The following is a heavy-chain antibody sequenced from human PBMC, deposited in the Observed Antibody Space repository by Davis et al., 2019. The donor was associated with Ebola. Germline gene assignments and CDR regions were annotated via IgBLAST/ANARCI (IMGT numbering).Heavy chain of an antibody. Sequence: SVKVSCKASGGTFNSYTVSWVRQAPGQGLEWMGGIIYIFGAPNYAQKFQGRVTITADKSTSTAYLELSSMRSEDTAVYYCATASSDYHYYYAMDVWGQGTTVTVSS. J-gene: IGHJ6*02. CDR1: GGTFNSYT. CDR3: ATASSDYHYYYAMDV. V-gene: IGHV1-69*06. CDR2: IIYIFGAP. D-gene: IGHD3-22*01.